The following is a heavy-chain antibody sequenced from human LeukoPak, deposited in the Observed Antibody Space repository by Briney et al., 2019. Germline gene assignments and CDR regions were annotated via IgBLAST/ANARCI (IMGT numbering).Heavy chain of an antibody. D-gene: IGHD6-13*01. CDR1: GDSISTSNSY. V-gene: IGHV4-39*02. CDR2: IYYSGNT. CDR3: AREGDSSSVGWFAP. Sequence: PSETLSLTCTVPGDSISTSNSYWGWIRQPPGKGLEWIGRIYYSGNTYYHASLKSGFTISVETSKNRFSLKLTSVTAAHTAVYYCAREGDSSSVGWFAPSGQGTLVTVSS. J-gene: IGHJ5*02.